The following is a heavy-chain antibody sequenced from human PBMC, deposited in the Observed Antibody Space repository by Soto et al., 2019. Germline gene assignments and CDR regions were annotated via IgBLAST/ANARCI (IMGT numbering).Heavy chain of an antibody. CDR3: VAMTDPAY. D-gene: IGHD2-21*02. Sequence: EVQLVESGGGLVQPGGSLRLSCAASGFTFSDPYMDWVRQAPGKGLEWVGRTRNKANKYTTQYAASVRGRFTISRDDSKNSLYLQMNSLKTEDTAVYFCVAMTDPAYWGQGILVTVSS. CDR1: GFTFSDPY. J-gene: IGHJ4*02. V-gene: IGHV3-72*01. CDR2: TRNKANKYTT.